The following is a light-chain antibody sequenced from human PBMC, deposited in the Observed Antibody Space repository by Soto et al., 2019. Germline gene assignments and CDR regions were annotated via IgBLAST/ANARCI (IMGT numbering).Light chain of an antibody. CDR3: QHYNNWLGT. Sequence: EIVMTQSPATLSVSRGERATLSCRANQAISSNLAWYQQKPGQAPRLLIYGASTRATDIPDRFSGSGSGTEFTLTISSLQSEDFAVYCCQHYNNWLGTFGGGTKVEIK. CDR2: GAS. V-gene: IGKV3-15*01. CDR1: QAISSN. J-gene: IGKJ4*01.